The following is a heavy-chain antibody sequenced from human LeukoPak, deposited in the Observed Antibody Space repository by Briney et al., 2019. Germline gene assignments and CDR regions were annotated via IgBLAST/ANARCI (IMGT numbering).Heavy chain of an antibody. V-gene: IGHV3-74*01. Sequence: QPGGSLRLSCAAPGFGFSDYWMHWVRQVPGRGPVWVSHISIDGSYTNYADSVKGRFTISRDNAKNTLYLEMNSLRAEDTAVYYCLFASGSYYTAFHYWGPGTLVTVSS. J-gene: IGHJ4*02. CDR3: LFASGSYYTAFHY. CDR2: ISIDGSYT. CDR1: GFGFSDYW. D-gene: IGHD3-10*01.